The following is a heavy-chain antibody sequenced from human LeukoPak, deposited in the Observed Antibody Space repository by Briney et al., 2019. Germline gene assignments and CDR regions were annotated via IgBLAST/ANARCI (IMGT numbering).Heavy chain of an antibody. CDR2: IYSGGST. J-gene: IGHJ4*02. D-gene: IGHD3-3*01. Sequence: GGSLRLSCAASGFTVSSNYMSWVGQAPGKGLEWVSVIYSGGSTYYADSVKGRFTISRDNSKNTLYLQMDSLRAEDTAVYYCARVGSGYIGYWGQGTLVTVSS. CDR3: ARVGSGYIGY. CDR1: GFTVSSNY. V-gene: IGHV3-53*01.